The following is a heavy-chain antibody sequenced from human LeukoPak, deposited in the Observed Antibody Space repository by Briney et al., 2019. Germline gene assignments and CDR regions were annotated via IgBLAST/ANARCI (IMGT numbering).Heavy chain of an antibody. CDR1: GGSISSGSYS. V-gene: IGHV4-61*02. J-gene: IGHJ5*02. CDR3: ASTSSGYYPFDP. CDR2: IYTSGST. Sequence: SQTLSLTCTVSGGSISSGSYSWSWIRQPAGKGLEWIGRIYTSGSTNYNPSLKSRVTISVDTSKNQFSLKLSSVTAADTAVYYCASTSSGYYPFDPWGQGTLVTVSS. D-gene: IGHD3-22*01.